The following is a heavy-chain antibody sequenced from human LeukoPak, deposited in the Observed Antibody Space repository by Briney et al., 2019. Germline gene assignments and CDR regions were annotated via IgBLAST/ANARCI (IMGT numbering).Heavy chain of an antibody. D-gene: IGHD3-10*01. Sequence: SETLSLTCIVSGYSISSGYYWGWIRQPPGKGLEWIGSIYYSGSTYYNPSLKSRVTISVDTSKNQFSLKLSSVTAADTAVYYCARHPGVLLWSEDYWGQGTLVTVSS. CDR2: IYYSGST. CDR1: GYSISSGYY. CDR3: ARHPGVLLWSEDY. V-gene: IGHV4-38-2*02. J-gene: IGHJ4*02.